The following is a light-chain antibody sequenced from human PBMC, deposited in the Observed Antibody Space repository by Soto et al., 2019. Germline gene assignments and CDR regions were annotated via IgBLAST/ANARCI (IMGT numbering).Light chain of an antibody. CDR3: QQYGNSVPFT. CDR2: SSS. J-gene: IGKJ2*01. Sequence: EIVLTQSPGTLSLSPGERAILSCRASQSLSSSFLAWYQQKPGQAPRLLIYSSSNRATGIPDRFSGGGSGTDFTLTISRLEPADFAVYYCQQYGNSVPFTFGQGTKVDIK. CDR1: QSLSSSF. V-gene: IGKV3-20*01.